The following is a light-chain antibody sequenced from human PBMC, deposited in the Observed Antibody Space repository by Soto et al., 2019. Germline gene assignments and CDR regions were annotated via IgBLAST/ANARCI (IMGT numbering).Light chain of an antibody. CDR3: QQYGSSPT. CDR2: GAS. V-gene: IGKV3-20*01. CDR1: QSVRTNY. J-gene: IGKJ1*01. Sequence: ENVLTQSPGTLSLSPGERATVSCRASQSVRTNYLAWYQQKPGQAPRLLIYGASSRATGIPDRFSGSGSGTDFTLTISRLEPEDFVVYYCQQYGSSPTFGQGTKVDI.